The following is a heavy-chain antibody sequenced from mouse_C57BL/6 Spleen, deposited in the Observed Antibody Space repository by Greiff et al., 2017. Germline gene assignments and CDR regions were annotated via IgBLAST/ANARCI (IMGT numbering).Heavy chain of an antibody. CDR2: INPNYGTT. J-gene: IGHJ1*03. V-gene: IGHV1-39*01. CDR1: GYSFTDYN. Sequence: VQLKESGPELVKPGASVKISCKASGYSFTDYNMNWVKQSNGKSLEWIGVINPNYGTTSYNQKFKGKATLTVDQSSSTAYMQLNSLTSEDSAVYYCARGDNYCGSSAHWYFDVWGTGTTVTVSS. CDR3: ARGDNYCGSSAHWYFDV. D-gene: IGHD1-1*01.